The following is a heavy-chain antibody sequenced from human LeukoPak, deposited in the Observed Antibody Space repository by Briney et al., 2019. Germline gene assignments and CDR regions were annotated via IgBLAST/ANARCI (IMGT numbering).Heavy chain of an antibody. CDR3: AGASYGMDV. CDR2: IYHSGNT. V-gene: IGHV4-30-2*01. Sequence: SETLSLTCAVSGGSISSGGYSWRWLRQPPGKGLVGIGYIYHSGNTYYNPSLKSRVTISVDRSKNQLSLKLSSVTAADTGVYYCAGASYGMDVWGQGTTVTASS. J-gene: IGHJ6*02. CDR1: GGSISSGGYS.